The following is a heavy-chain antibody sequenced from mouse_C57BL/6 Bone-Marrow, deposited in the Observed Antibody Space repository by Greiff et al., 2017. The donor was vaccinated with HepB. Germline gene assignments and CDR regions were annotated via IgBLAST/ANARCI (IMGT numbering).Heavy chain of an antibody. CDR3: ARAELDYGSSYGFAY. CDR2: ISDGGSYT. CDR1: GFTFSSYA. J-gene: IGHJ3*01. D-gene: IGHD1-1*01. Sequence: EVKLMESGGGLVKPGGSLKLSCAASGFTFSSYAMSWVRQTPEKRLEWVATISDGGSYTYYPDNVKGRFTISRDNAKNNLYLQMSHLKSEDTAMYYCARAELDYGSSYGFAYWGQGTLVTVSA. V-gene: IGHV5-4*03.